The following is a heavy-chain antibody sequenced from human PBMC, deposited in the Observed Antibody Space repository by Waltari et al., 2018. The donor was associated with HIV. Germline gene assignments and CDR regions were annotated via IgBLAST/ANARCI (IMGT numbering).Heavy chain of an antibody. V-gene: IGHV3-49*04. CDR1: GLPFGDYA. J-gene: IGHJ4*02. Sequence: EAQLVESGGGLVQPGRSLTLSCTASGLPFGDYAIGWVRQAPGKGLEWIGFIRSKAYGGTTEYAASVKGRFIISRDDSKGIAFLQMNSLIIEDTAVYYCADQTNFHYWGQGTLVTVSS. CDR3: ADQTNFHY. CDR2: IRSKAYGGTT. D-gene: IGHD2-2*01.